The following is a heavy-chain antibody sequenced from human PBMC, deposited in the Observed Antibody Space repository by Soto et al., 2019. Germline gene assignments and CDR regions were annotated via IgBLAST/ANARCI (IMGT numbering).Heavy chain of an antibody. J-gene: IGHJ5*02. Sequence: PSETLSLTCTVSGGSISSSSYYWGWIRQPPGKGLEWIGSIYYSGSTYYNPSLKSRVTISVDTSKNQFSLKLSSVTAADTAVYYCARSGTGVGAEVKYCSGGSCYHLYNWFDPWGQGTLVTVSS. CDR3: ARSGTGVGAEVKYCSGGSCYHLYNWFDP. CDR1: GGSISSSSYY. D-gene: IGHD2-15*01. V-gene: IGHV4-39*01. CDR2: IYYSGST.